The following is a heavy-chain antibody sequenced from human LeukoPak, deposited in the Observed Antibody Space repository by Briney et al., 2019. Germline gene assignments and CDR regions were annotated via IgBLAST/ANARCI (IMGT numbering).Heavy chain of an antibody. CDR3: AREEGYCSSTSCSSYYYYYMDV. Sequence: GGSLRLSCAASGFTFRNFWMSWVRQAPGRGLEWVANIHPEGNEKYHVESVKGRFTISRDNAKSSLFLQMNSLRAEDTAVYYCAREEGYCSSTSCSSYYYYYMDVWGKGTTVTVSS. CDR1: GFTFRNFW. J-gene: IGHJ6*03. D-gene: IGHD2-2*01. CDR2: IHPEGNEK. V-gene: IGHV3-7*03.